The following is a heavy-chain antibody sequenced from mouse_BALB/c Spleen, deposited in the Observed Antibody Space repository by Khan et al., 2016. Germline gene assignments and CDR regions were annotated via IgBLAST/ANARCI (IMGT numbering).Heavy chain of an antibody. CDR3: ARSYYDSWFVY. J-gene: IGHJ3*01. V-gene: IGHV14-3*02. D-gene: IGHD2-4*01. CDR1: GFNIKDTY. CDR2: IDPANDNT. Sequence: VQLQQSGAELVKPGASVKLSCTASGFNIKDTYMHWMIQRPEQGLEWIGRIDPANDNTKYDTKFQGKATITADTSSNTAYLQLSSLTSEDTAVYYCARSYYDSWFVYWGQGTLVTVSA.